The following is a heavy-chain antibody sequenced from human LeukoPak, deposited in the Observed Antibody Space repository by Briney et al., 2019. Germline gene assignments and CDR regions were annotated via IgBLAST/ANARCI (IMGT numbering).Heavy chain of an antibody. V-gene: IGHV1-8*01. CDR2: MDPNSGNT. Sequence: GASVKVSCKASGYTFTTYDINWVRQATGQGLEWMGWMDPNSGNTGYAQKFQGRVTMTRNTSISTAYMELSSLRSEDTAVYYCARVTRGYYCMDVWGKGTTVTVSS. CDR1: GYTFTTYD. CDR3: ARVTRGYYCMDV. J-gene: IGHJ6*03. D-gene: IGHD1-26*01.